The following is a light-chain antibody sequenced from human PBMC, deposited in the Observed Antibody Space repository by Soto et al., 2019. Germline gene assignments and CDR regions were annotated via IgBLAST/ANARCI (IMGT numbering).Light chain of an antibody. J-gene: IGKJ2*01. CDR1: QSVSSY. CDR3: QQRSNWAEAMYT. V-gene: IGKV3-11*01. Sequence: EIVLTQSPATLSLSPGERATLSCRASQSVSSYLAWYQQKPGQAPRLLIYDASNRATGIPARFSGSGSGTAFTLTISSLEPEDFAVYYCQQRSNWAEAMYTFGQGTKLEIK. CDR2: DAS.